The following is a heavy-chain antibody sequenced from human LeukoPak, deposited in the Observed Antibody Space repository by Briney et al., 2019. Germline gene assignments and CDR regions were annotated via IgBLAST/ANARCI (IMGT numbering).Heavy chain of an antibody. CDR3: AREVSYRRELPDLTPPRPYYYDSSGPADY. V-gene: IGHV3-66*01. CDR1: GFTVSSNY. Sequence: PGESLRLSCAASGFTVSSNYMSWVRQAPGKGLEWVSDIYSGGSTYYADSLKGRFTISRDNSKNTLYLQMNSLRAEDTAVYYCAREVSYRRELPDLTPPRPYYYDSSGPADYWGQGTLVTVSS. J-gene: IGHJ4*02. CDR2: IYSGGST. D-gene: IGHD3-22*01.